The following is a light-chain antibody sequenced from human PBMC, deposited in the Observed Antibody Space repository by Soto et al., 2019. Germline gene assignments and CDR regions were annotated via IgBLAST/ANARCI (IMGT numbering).Light chain of an antibody. CDR2: KAS. V-gene: IGKV1-5*03. J-gene: IGKJ1*01. Sequence: DIQMTQSPSTLSASVGDRVTITCRASQSISTWLSWYQQKPGKAPILQIYKASNLESGVPSRFSGSGSGTEFTLTISSLQPDDFAAYYCQEYNSCPWTFGKGTKVEIK. CDR1: QSISTW. CDR3: QEYNSCPWT.